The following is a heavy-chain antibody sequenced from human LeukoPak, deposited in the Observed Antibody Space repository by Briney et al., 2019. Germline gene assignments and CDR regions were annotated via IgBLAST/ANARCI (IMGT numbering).Heavy chain of an antibody. CDR1: GFTFSSYA. CDR2: ISYDGSNK. J-gene: IGHJ4*02. D-gene: IGHD3/OR15-3a*01. V-gene: IGHV3-30-3*01. CDR3: ARGGLDPPVFDY. Sequence: GGSLRLSCAASGFTFSSYAMHWVRQAPGKGLEWVAVISYDGSNKYYADSVKGRLTISRDNSKNTLYLQMNSLRAEDTAVYYCARGGLDPPVFDYWGQGTLVTVSS.